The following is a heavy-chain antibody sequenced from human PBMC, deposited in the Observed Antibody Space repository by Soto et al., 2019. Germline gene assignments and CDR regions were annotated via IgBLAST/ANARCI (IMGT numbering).Heavy chain of an antibody. CDR2: TNEGSGNT. D-gene: IGHD3-3*01. CDR3: ARDDRSVSGVVTLDH. J-gene: IGHJ4*02. V-gene: IGHV1-3*01. CDR1: GYSFKNYA. Sequence: ASVKVSCKATGYSFKNYAVHWVRQAPGQRLEWMGFTNEGSGNTRFSQKFQGRISITRDTSASTVYLDLSSLTSEDTAIYYCARDDRSVSGVVTLDHLGPGTVVTVSS.